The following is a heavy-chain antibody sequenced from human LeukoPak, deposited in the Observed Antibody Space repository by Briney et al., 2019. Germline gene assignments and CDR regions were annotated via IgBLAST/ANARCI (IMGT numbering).Heavy chain of an antibody. J-gene: IGHJ4*02. V-gene: IGHV3-11*04. Sequence: PGRSLRLSCAASGFTFSDYYMSWIRQAPGKGLEWVSYISSSGSTIYYADSVKGRFTISRDNAKNSLYLQMNSLRAEDTAVYYCARRYYDFWSGYYYFDYWGQGTLVTVSS. CDR2: ISSSGSTI. CDR3: ARRYYDFWSGYYYFDY. CDR1: GFTFSDYY. D-gene: IGHD3-3*01.